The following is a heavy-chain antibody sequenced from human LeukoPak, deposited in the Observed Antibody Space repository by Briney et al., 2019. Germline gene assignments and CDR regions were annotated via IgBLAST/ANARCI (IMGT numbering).Heavy chain of an antibody. CDR1: GDSISSGGYF. CDR3: ASGYVSSGYYEPAPPDY. V-gene: IGHV4-30-2*01. Sequence: SETLSLTCTVSGDSISSGGYFWSWIRQPPGKGLEWIGYVYYSGSTYYNPSLKSRVTISLDRSKNQFSVKLSSVTAADTAVYYCASGYVSSGYYEPAPPDYWDQGTLVTVSS. J-gene: IGHJ4*02. CDR2: VYYSGST. D-gene: IGHD3-22*01.